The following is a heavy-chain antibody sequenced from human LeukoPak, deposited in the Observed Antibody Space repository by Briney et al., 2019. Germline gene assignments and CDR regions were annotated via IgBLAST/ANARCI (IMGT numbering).Heavy chain of an antibody. V-gene: IGHV3-74*01. CDR2: INSDGSST. J-gene: IGHJ4*02. CDR3: ASYHDSSGYLFDY. CDR1: GFTFSSYW. Sequence: GGSLRLSCAASGFTFSSYWMHWVRQAPGKGLVWVSRINSDGSSTSYADSVKGRFTISRDNAKTTLYLQMNSLRAEDTAVYYCASYHDSSGYLFDYWGQGTLVTVSS. D-gene: IGHD3-22*01.